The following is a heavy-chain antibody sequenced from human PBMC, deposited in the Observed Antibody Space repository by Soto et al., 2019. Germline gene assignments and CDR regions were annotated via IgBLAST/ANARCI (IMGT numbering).Heavy chain of an antibody. V-gene: IGHV4-39*01. CDR2: IYYSGST. CDR3: ATLWFGEGNY. J-gene: IGHJ4*02. D-gene: IGHD3-10*01. Sequence: QLQLQESGPGLVKPSETLSLTCTVSGGSISSSSYYWGWIRQPPGKGLEWIGSIYYSGSTYYNPSLKRRVTISVDTSKNQFSLNLSSVTAADTAVYYCATLWFGEGNYWGQGTLVTVSS. CDR1: GGSISSSSYY.